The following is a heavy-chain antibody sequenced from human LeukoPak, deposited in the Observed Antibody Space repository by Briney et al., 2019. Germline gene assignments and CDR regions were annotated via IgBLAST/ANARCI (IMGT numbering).Heavy chain of an antibody. CDR2: IYYSGST. J-gene: IGHJ4*02. V-gene: IGHV4-59*01. Sequence: ETLSLTCTVSGGSISSYYWSWIRRSPGKGLEWIGYIYYSGSTNYNPSLKSRVTISVDTSKNQFSLKLSSVTAADTAVYYCARVAVAAREYFDYWGQGTLVTVSS. CDR1: GGSISSYY. CDR3: ARVAVAAREYFDY. D-gene: IGHD6-19*01.